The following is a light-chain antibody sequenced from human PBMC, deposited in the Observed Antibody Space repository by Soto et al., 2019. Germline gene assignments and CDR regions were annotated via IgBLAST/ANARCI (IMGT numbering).Light chain of an antibody. CDR3: QQRSNWQIT. CDR1: QSVSTY. Sequence: STQSPATLSLSPGESATLTCRASQSVSTYLAWYQQKPGQAPRLLIYDASNRVTGIPARFRGSGSGTDFTLTISSLEPDDFAVYYCQQRSNWQITFGQGRRLEIK. J-gene: IGKJ5*01. CDR2: DAS. V-gene: IGKV3-11*01.